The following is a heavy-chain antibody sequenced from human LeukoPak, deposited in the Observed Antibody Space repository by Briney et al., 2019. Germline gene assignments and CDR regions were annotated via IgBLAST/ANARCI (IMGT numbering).Heavy chain of an antibody. CDR3: ARDGSSGSFDY. CDR2: IIPIFGTA. CDR1: GGTFISYA. J-gene: IGHJ4*02. D-gene: IGHD6-19*01. Sequence: SVKVSCKASGGTFISYAISWVRQAPGQGLEWMGRIIPIFGTANYAQKFQGRVTITTDESTSTAYMELSSLRSEDTAVYYCARDGSSGSFDYWGQGTLVTVSS. V-gene: IGHV1-69*05.